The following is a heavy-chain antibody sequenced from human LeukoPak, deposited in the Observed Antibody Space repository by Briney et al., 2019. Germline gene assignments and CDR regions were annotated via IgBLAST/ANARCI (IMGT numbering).Heavy chain of an antibody. J-gene: IGHJ3*01. Sequence: PGGSLRLSCAASGFTFSSYWMHWVRQAPGKGLVWVPHIKSDGSSTHYAESVKGQFTISRDNSQNTLFLQMNSLRVEDTAIYYCAKDSYVSGRPLHTFDVWGQGTMVTVSS. CDR1: GFTFSSYW. V-gene: IGHV3-74*01. D-gene: IGHD3-10*01. CDR3: AKDSYVSGRPLHTFDV. CDR2: IKSDGSST.